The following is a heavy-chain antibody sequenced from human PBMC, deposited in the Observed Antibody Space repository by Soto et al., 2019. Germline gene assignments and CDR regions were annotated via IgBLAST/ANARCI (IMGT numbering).Heavy chain of an antibody. D-gene: IGHD2-2*01. V-gene: IGHV3-23*01. CDR2: ISGSGGST. J-gene: IGHJ4*02. CDR1: GFTFSSYA. CDR3: AKGGEIVVVPAAPFDY. Sequence: GGSLRLSCAASGFTFSSYAMSWVRQAPGKGREWVSAISGSGGSTYYADSVKGRFTISRDNSKNTLYLQMNSLRAEDTAVYYCAKGGEIVVVPAAPFDYWGQGTLVTVSS.